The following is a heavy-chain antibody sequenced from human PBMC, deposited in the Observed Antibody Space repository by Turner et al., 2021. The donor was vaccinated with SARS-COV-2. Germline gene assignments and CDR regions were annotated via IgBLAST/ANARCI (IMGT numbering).Heavy chain of an antibody. CDR3: ARLERFFEWLSGPGFDY. Sequence: QLQLQESGPGLVKPSETLSLTCTVSGGSISSSHYYWGWIRPPPGQGLEWIGCICYSGNTYHNPSLKSRVTIAVDTSKNQFSLKLSSVTAADTDVYYCARLERFFEWLSGPGFDYWGQGTLVTVSS. CDR1: GGSISSSHYY. D-gene: IGHD3-3*01. V-gene: IGHV4-39*01. J-gene: IGHJ4*02. CDR2: ICYSGNT.